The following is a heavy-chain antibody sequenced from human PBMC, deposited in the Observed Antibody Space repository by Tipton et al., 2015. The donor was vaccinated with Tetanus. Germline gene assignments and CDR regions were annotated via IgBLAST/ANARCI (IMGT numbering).Heavy chain of an antibody. Sequence: TLSLTCAVYGGSFSGYYWSWIRQPPGKGLEWIGEINHSGSTNYNPSLKSRVTISVDTSKNQFSLKLSSVTAADTAVYYCAARGGDSPFDYWGQGTLVTVSS. CDR1: GGSFSGYY. J-gene: IGHJ4*02. D-gene: IGHD2-21*02. CDR2: INHSGST. CDR3: AARGGDSPFDY. V-gene: IGHV4-34*01.